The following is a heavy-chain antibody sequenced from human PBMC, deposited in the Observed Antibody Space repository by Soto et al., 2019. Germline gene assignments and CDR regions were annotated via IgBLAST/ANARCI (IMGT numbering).Heavy chain of an antibody. J-gene: IGHJ6*02. CDR1: GGTFSSYA. CDR3: AREVGIVVVVAATGYGMDV. CDR2: IIPIFGTA. D-gene: IGHD2-15*01. V-gene: IGHV1-69*01. Sequence: QVQLVQSGAEVKKPGSSVKVSCKASGGTFSSYAISWVRQAPGQGLEWMGGIIPIFGTANYAQKFQGRVTITADESTSTAYMELSSLRSEDTAVYYCAREVGIVVVVAATGYGMDVWGQGTTFTVSS.